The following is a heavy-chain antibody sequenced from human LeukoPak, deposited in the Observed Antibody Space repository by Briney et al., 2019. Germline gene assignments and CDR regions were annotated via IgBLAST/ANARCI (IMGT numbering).Heavy chain of an antibody. Sequence: GGSLRLSCAASGFTFSSYGMHWVRQAPGKGLEWVAFIRYDGSNKYYADSVKGRFTISRDNSKNTLYLQMNSLRAEDTAVYYCAKVSGCSSTSCYPDYYYYYMDVWGKGTTVTAPS. CDR1: GFTFSSYG. V-gene: IGHV3-30*02. CDR2: IRYDGSNK. CDR3: AKVSGCSSTSCYPDYYYYYMDV. D-gene: IGHD2-2*01. J-gene: IGHJ6*03.